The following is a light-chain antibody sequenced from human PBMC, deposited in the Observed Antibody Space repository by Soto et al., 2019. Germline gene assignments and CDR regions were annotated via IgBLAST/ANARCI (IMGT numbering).Light chain of an antibody. CDR2: EAS. CDR1: QSSSSW. Sequence: DIQMTQSPSTLSTSVGDRVTITCRCRQSSSSWSAWHQQEAGKAPQLMNHEASSVKSGVPSRFSGSGSGTDFPLTISSLHPDDFANYYCQQYNSYSEAFGQGTKVDIK. V-gene: IGKV1-5*03. J-gene: IGKJ1*01. CDR3: QQYNSYSEA.